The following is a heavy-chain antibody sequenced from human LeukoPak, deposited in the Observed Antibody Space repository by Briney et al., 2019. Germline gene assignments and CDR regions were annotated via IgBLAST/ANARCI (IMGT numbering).Heavy chain of an antibody. V-gene: IGHV5-51*01. CDR2: IYPGDSDT. Sequence: PGESLKISCKGSGYSFTNFWIGWVRQMPGQGLEWMGIIYPGDSDTRYSPSFQGQVTISADKSISTAYLQWSSLKASDTAMYVCARGGYCSGSSCYPRPYYFDFWGQGTLVTVSS. CDR3: ARGGYCSGSSCYPRPYYFDF. J-gene: IGHJ4*02. CDR1: GYSFTNFW. D-gene: IGHD2-15*01.